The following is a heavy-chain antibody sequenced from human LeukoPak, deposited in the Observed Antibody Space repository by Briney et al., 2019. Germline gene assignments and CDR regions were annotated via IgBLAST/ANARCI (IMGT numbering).Heavy chain of an antibody. Sequence: SETLSLTCTVSGGSISSYYWSWIRQPPGKGLEWIGYIYYSGSTNYNPSLKSRVTISVDTSKNQFSLKLSSVTAADTAVYYCAREEGSGYTFDYWGQGTLVTVSS. CDR3: AREEGSGYTFDY. CDR1: GGSISSYY. J-gene: IGHJ4*02. CDR2: IYYSGST. D-gene: IGHD3-22*01. V-gene: IGHV4-59*01.